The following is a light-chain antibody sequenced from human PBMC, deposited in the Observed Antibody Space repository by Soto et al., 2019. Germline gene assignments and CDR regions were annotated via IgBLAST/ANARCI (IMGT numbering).Light chain of an antibody. Sequence: EIVLTQSPATLSLSPGESATLSCRASQSVSSYLAWYQQKPGQAPRLLIYGASSRATGTPDRFSGSGSGTDFTLTISRLEPEDFAVYYCQQYGSSLWTFGQGTKVDIK. CDR2: GAS. V-gene: IGKV3-20*01. J-gene: IGKJ1*01. CDR3: QQYGSSLWT. CDR1: QSVSSY.